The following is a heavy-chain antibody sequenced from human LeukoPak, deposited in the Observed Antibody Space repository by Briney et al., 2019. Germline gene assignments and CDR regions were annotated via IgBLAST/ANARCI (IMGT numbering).Heavy chain of an antibody. CDR1: GFTFSSYA. CDR3: ARHPSFDITMVRGPFDY. Sequence: GRSLRLSCAASGFTFSSYAMHWVRQAPGKGLEWVAAISYDGSNKYYADSVKGRFTISRDNSKNTLYLQMNSLRAEDTAVYYCARHPSFDITMVRGPFDYWGQGTLVTVSS. V-gene: IGHV3-30-3*01. J-gene: IGHJ4*02. D-gene: IGHD3-10*01. CDR2: ISYDGSNK.